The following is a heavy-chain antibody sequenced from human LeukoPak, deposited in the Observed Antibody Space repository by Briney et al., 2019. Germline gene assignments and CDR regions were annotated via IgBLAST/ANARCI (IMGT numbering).Heavy chain of an antibody. J-gene: IGHJ4*02. Sequence: ASVKVSCKASGYTFTGYYMHWVRQAPGQGREWMGRINPNSGVTNYAQKFQGRVTMTRDTSISTAYMELSRLRSDDTAVYYCATYYDFWSGYYTYYFDYWGQGTLVTVSS. CDR1: GYTFTGYY. CDR2: INPNSGVT. V-gene: IGHV1-2*06. CDR3: ATYYDFWSGYYTYYFDY. D-gene: IGHD3-3*01.